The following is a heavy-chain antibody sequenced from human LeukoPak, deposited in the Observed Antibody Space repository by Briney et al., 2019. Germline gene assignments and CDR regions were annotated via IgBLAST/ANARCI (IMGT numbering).Heavy chain of an antibody. CDR2: ISYDGGDE. V-gene: IGHV3-30-3*01. Sequence: GGSLRLSCAASGFTFSRYAMHWVRQAPGKGLEWVAVISYDGGDEYYADSVKGRFTISRDNSKNTVFLQMNSLRPEDTAVYYCAREAEAFDIWGQGTTVTVSS. CDR1: GFTFSRYA. J-gene: IGHJ3*02. CDR3: AREAEAFDI.